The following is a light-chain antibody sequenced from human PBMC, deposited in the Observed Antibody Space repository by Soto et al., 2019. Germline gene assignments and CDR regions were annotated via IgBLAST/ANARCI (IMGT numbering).Light chain of an antibody. V-gene: IGLV2-14*03. CDR2: DVS. Sequence: QSVLTQPASVSGSPGQSIAISCTGTSSDVGGYNSVSWYQHHPGKAPKLMICDVSYRPSGVSDRFSGSKSGNTASLTISGLQAEDEADYYCSSYTSSSTLVFGTGTKVTVL. J-gene: IGLJ1*01. CDR3: SSYTSSSTLV. CDR1: SSDVGGYNS.